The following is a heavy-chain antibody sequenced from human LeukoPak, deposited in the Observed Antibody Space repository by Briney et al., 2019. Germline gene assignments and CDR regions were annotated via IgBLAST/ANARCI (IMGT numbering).Heavy chain of an antibody. D-gene: IGHD2-2*01. CDR1: GGSISSSSYY. CDR3: ARHDGAAILNYFDY. CDR2: IYYSGST. J-gene: IGHJ4*02. Sequence: SETLSLTCTVSGGSISSSSYYWGWIRQPPGKGLEWIGSIYYSGSTYYNPSLKSRVTISVDTSKNQFSLKLSSVTAADTAVYYCARHDGAAILNYFDYRGQGTLVTDSS. V-gene: IGHV4-39*01.